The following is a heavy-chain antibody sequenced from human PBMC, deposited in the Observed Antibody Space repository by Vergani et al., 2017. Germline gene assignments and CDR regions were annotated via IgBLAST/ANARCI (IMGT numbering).Heavy chain of an antibody. CDR2: IIPIFGTA. Sequence: QVQLVQSGAEVKKPGSSVKVSCKASGGTFSSYAISWVRQAPGQGLEWMGGIIPIFGTANYAQKFQGRVTITTDESTSTAYMGLRSLRSEATAVYYCARDVIAVAGTSENYDWFDPWGQGTLVTVSS. J-gene: IGHJ5*02. CDR3: ARDVIAVAGTSENYDWFDP. D-gene: IGHD6-19*01. V-gene: IGHV1-69*01. CDR1: GGTFSSYA.